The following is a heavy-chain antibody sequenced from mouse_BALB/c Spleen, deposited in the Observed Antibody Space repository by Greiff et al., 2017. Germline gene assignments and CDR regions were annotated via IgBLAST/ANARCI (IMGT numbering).Heavy chain of an antibody. Sequence: VKVVESGPGLVAPSQSLSITCTVSGFSLTSYGVHWVRQPPGKGLEWLGVIWAGGSTNYNSALMSRLSISKDNSKSQVFLKMNSLQTDDTAMYYCARYDYGGLDYWGQGTSVTVSS. CDR2: IWAGGST. CDR3: ARYDYGGLDY. V-gene: IGHV2-9*02. CDR1: GFSLTSYG. J-gene: IGHJ4*01. D-gene: IGHD2-4*01.